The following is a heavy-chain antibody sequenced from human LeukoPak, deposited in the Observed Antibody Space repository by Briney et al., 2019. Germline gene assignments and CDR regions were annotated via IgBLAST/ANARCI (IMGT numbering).Heavy chain of an antibody. D-gene: IGHD3-10*01. V-gene: IGHV4-39*01. J-gene: IGHJ3*02. Sequence: PSETLSLTCTVSGGSISSSSYYWGWIRQPPGKGLEWIGSIYYSGSTYYNPSLKSRVTISVDTSKNQFSLKLSSVTAADTAVYYCARSYGSGNKGAFDIWGQGTMVTVSS. CDR2: IYYSGST. CDR3: ARSYGSGNKGAFDI. CDR1: GGSISSSSYY.